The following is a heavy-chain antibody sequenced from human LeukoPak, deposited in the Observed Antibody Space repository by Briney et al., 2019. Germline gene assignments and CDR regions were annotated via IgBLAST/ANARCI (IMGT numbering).Heavy chain of an antibody. D-gene: IGHD3-22*01. CDR2: IHTSGST. CDR3: APPPYYYEANGYSVA. CDR1: GGSISSYY. V-gene: IGHV4-4*07. Sequence: SETLSLTCTFSGGSISSYYWSWIRQPAGKGLEWIGRIHTSGSTNYNPSLKSRVTMSVDTSKNQFSLNLSSVTAADTAVYYCAPPPYYYEANGYSVAWGQGTLVTVSS. J-gene: IGHJ5*02.